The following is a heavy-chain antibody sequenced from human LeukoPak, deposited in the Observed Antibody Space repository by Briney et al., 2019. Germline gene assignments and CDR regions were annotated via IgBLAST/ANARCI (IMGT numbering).Heavy chain of an antibody. CDR1: GFTFSSYG. V-gene: IGHV3-33*01. J-gene: IGHJ2*01. Sequence: PGGSLRLSCAASGFTFSSYGMHWVRQAPGKGLEWVAVIWYDGSNKYYADSVKGRFTISRDNSKNTLYLQMNSLRAEDTAVYYCARAGVPYYDILTAGGYFDLWGRGTLVTVSS. CDR2: IWYDGSNK. CDR3: ARAGVPYYDILTAGGYFDL. D-gene: IGHD3-9*01.